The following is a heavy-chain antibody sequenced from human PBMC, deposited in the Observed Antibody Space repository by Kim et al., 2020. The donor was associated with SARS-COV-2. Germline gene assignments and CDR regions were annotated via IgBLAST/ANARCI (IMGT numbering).Heavy chain of an antibody. V-gene: IGHV3-64*01. D-gene: IGHD3-16*02. CDR1: GFTFSSYA. CDR2: ISSNGGST. J-gene: IGHJ4*02. CDR3: ARTQYDYVWGSYRL. Sequence: GGSLRLSCAASGFTFSSYAMHWVRQAPGKGLEYVSAISSNGGSTYYANSVKGRFTISRDNSKNTLYLQMGSLRAEDMAVYYCARTQYDYVWGSYRLWGQGTLVTVSS.